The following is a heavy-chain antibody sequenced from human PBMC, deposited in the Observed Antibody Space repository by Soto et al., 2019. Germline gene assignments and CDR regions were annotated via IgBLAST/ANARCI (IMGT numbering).Heavy chain of an antibody. D-gene: IGHD3-22*01. CDR1: RDSISSRNYY. CDR3: ARSNSGYYKWFDP. V-gene: IGHV4-39*01. CDR2: IYYSGIT. Sequence: PSATLSLTCTVSRDSISSRNYYWRWIRQPPGKGLEWIANIYYSGITYCNPSLKSRVAISVDTSKNQFSLKLSSVSAADTAIYYCARSNSGYYKWFDPWGQGTLVTVS. J-gene: IGHJ5*02.